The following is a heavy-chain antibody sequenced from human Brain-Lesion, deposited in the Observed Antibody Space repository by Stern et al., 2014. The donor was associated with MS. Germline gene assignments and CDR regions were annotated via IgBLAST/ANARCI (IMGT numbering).Heavy chain of an antibody. CDR1: GYTLTELS. CDR2: FDPEDGET. V-gene: IGHV1-24*01. J-gene: IGHJ6*02. D-gene: IGHD6-13*01. Sequence: VQLVQSGAEVKKPGASVKVSCKVSGYTLTELSMHWVRQAPGKGLERMGSFDPEDGETIYAQKFQGRVTMTEDTSTDTAYMELSSLRSEDTAVYYCATGDFRQQLVPGPYYFYGMDVWGQGTTVTVSS. CDR3: ATGDFRQQLVPGPYYFYGMDV.